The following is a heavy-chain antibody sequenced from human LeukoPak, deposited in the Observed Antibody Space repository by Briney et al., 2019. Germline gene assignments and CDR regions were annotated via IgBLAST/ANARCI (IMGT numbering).Heavy chain of an antibody. Sequence: GGSLRLSCAASGFTFSNAWMSWVRKAPGKGLEWVGRIKSKTDGGTTDYAAPVKGRFTISRDDSKNTLYLQMNSLKTEDTAVYYCTTSWPRITIFGVVIEADYWGQGTLVTVSS. J-gene: IGHJ4*02. CDR2: IKSKTDGGTT. D-gene: IGHD3-3*01. CDR3: TTSWPRITIFGVVIEADY. V-gene: IGHV3-15*01. CDR1: GFTFSNAW.